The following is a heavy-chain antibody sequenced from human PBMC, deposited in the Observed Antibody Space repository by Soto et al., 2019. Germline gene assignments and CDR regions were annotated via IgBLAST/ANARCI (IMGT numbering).Heavy chain of an antibody. Sequence: DVQLVQSGGGLIQPGGSLRLSCAASGFTVSNYYMSWVRQAPGRGLQWVSVIYTAGPTYYADSVKGRFTISRDESKNTLYFQMDNLRAEDTATYYCARGKSRDAYNPLDYWGQGTLVTVSS. CDR1: GFTVSNYY. D-gene: IGHD1-1*01. CDR2: IYTAGPT. V-gene: IGHV3-53*01. CDR3: ARGKSRDAYNPLDY. J-gene: IGHJ4*02.